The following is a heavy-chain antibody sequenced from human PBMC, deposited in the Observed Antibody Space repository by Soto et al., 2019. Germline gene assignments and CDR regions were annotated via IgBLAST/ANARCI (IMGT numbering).Heavy chain of an antibody. CDR2: MSPDSGNT. CDR1: GGTFSSYT. D-gene: IGHD1-1*01. V-gene: IGHV1-8*02. J-gene: IGHJ4*02. Sequence: ASVKVSCKASGGTFSSYTINWVRQAAGQGLEYMGWMSPDSGNTGYSQQFQGRVTMTSNTSTSTAYMELSSLTSEDTAVYYCEVTTGYWGQGTMVTVSS. CDR3: EVTTGY.